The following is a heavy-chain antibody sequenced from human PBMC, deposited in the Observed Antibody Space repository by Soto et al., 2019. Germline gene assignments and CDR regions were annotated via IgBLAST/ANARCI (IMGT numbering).Heavy chain of an antibody. J-gene: IGHJ4*02. V-gene: IGHV1-18*01. CDR3: ARGDIGTTVTPG. CDR2: ISAYNGNT. D-gene: IGHD4-17*01. CDR1: GYTFTSYG. Sequence: QVQLVQSGAEVKKPGASVKVSCKASGYTFTSYGISWVRQAPGQGLEWMGWISAYNGNTNYAQKLXXXXXXXXXXXXXXXXXXXXXXXSXXXXVXYCARGDIGTTVTPGWGQGTLVTVSS.